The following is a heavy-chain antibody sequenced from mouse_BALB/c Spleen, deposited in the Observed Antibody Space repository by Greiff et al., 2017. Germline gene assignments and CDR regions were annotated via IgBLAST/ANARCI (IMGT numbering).Heavy chain of an antibody. J-gene: IGHJ3*01. Sequence: QVQLQQSGAELMKPGASVKISCKATGYTFSSYWIEWVKQRPGHGLEWIGEILPGSGSTNYNEKFKGKATFTADTSSNTAYMQLSSLTSEDSAVYYCARLDYRPSWFAYWGQGTLVTVSA. CDR3: ARLDYRPSWFAY. CDR2: ILPGSGST. D-gene: IGHD2-14*01. V-gene: IGHV1-9*01. CDR1: GYTFSSYW.